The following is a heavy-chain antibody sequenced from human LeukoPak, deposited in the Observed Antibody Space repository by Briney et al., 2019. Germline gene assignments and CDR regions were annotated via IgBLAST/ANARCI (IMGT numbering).Heavy chain of an antibody. Sequence: GSLRLSCAASGFTFSSYAMHWVRQAPGKGLEWVAVISYDGSNKYYADSVKGRFTISRDNSKNTLYLQMNSLRAEDTAVYYCARPYGSGSYSSDYWGQGTLVTVSS. CDR2: ISYDGSNK. D-gene: IGHD3-10*01. J-gene: IGHJ4*02. CDR1: GFTFSSYA. V-gene: IGHV3-30-3*01. CDR3: ARPYGSGSYSSDY.